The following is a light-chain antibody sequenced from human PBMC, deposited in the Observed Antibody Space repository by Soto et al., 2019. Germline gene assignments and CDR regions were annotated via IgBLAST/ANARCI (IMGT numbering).Light chain of an antibody. CDR2: DAS. CDR3: QQGGNWPLT. CDR1: QSVSSH. V-gene: IGKV3-11*01. J-gene: IGKJ5*01. Sequence: EIVLTQSPATLSLSPGERATVSCRASQSVSSHLAWYQQKRGQAPRLLIYDASSRASGIPARFSGSGSGTDFTLTRSSLEPEDFVVYYCQQGGNWPLTVGQGTRLEIK.